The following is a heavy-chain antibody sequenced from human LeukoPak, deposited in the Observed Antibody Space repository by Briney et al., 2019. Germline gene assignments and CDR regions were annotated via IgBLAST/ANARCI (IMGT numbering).Heavy chain of an antibody. D-gene: IGHD3-22*01. CDR2: IYYSGST. V-gene: IGHV4-59*12. CDR3: ARGPKGTSYDSSGYYFDY. J-gene: IGHJ4*02. CDR1: GGSISSYY. Sequence: PSETLSLTCTVSGGSISSYYWSWIRQPPGKGLEWIGYIYYSGSTNYNPSLKSRVTISVDTSKNQFSLKLSSVTAADTAVYYCARGPKGTSYDSSGYYFDYWGQGTLVTVSS.